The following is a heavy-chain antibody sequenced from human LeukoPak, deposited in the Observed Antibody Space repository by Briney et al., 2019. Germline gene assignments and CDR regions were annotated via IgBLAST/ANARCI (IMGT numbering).Heavy chain of an antibody. V-gene: IGHV4-31*03. D-gene: IGHD3-9*01. J-gene: IGHJ5*02. Sequence: SETLSLTCTVSGGSISSGGYYWSWIRQHPGKGLEWIGYIYYSGSTYYNPSLKSRVTISVDTSKNQFSLKLSSVTAADTAVYYCAGGAYDILTGYYESNWFDPWGQGTLVTVSS. CDR2: IYYSGST. CDR1: GGSISSGGYY. CDR3: AGGAYDILTGYYESNWFDP.